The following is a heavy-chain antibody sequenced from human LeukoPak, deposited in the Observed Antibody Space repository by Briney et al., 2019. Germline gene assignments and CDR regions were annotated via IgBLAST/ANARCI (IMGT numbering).Heavy chain of an antibody. CDR1: GYTFTGYY. CDR2: INPNSGGT. Sequence: ASVKVSCKASGYTFTGYYMHWVRQAPGQGLAWMGRINPNSGGTNYAQKFQGRVTMTRDTSISTAYMELSRLRSDDTAVYYCASLASSFYDAFDIWGQGTMVTVSS. V-gene: IGHV1-2*06. J-gene: IGHJ3*02. CDR3: ASLASSFYDAFDI. D-gene: IGHD6-6*01.